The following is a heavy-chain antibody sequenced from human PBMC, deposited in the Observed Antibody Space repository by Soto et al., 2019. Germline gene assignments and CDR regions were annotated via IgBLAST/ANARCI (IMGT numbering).Heavy chain of an antibody. CDR2: IYHSGST. V-gene: IGHV4-30-2*01. D-gene: IGHD6-13*01. CDR1: GGSISSGGYS. Sequence: QLQLQESGSGLVKPSQTLSLTCAVSGGSISSGGYSWSWIRQPPGKGLEWIGYIYHSGSTYYNPSLKSRVTKSVERSKNQFSLKLGSVTASDTAVYYGARGSPSSSWYNWFDPWGQGTLVTVSS. CDR3: ARGSPSSSWYNWFDP. J-gene: IGHJ5*02.